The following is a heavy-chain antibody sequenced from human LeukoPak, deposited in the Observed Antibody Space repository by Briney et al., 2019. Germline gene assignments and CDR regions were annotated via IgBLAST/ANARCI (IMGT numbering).Heavy chain of an antibody. CDR3: AKDFLDAFDI. Sequence: GGSLRLSCAASGFSFSSYWMHWVRQAPGKGRVWGSRISSDGSIINYADSVKGRFTISRDNAKNSLYLQMNSLRAEDTAVYYCAKDFLDAFDIWGQGTMVTVSS. CDR1: GFSFSSYW. CDR2: ISSDGSII. J-gene: IGHJ3*02. V-gene: IGHV3-74*01.